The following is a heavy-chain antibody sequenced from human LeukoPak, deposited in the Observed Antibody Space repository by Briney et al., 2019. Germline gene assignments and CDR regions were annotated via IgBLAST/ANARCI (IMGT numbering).Heavy chain of an antibody. Sequence: GGSLRLSCAASGFTFTTFTMNWVRQAPGKGLEWVSAINRGGGGTYYADFVKGRFTMSRDNSENTLYLQMNSLRAEDTATYYCAKGTERYREASSFDSWGQGILGTVSS. V-gene: IGHV3-23*01. D-gene: IGHD6-19*01. CDR1: GFTFTTFT. CDR2: INRGGGGT. CDR3: AKGTERYREASSFDS. J-gene: IGHJ4*02.